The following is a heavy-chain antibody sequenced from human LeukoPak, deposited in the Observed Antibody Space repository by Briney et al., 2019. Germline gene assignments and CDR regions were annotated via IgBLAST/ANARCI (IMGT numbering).Heavy chain of an antibody. CDR1: GYTFTSYG. D-gene: IGHD3-22*01. CDR2: ISAYNGNT. Sequence: ASVKVSCKASGYTFTSYGISWVRQAPGQGLEWMGWISAYNGNTNYAQKLQGRVTMTTDTSTSTAYMELRSLRSDDTAVYYCARDRGDDTVSYFDYWGQGTLVTVFS. J-gene: IGHJ4*02. V-gene: IGHV1-18*01. CDR3: ARDRGDDTVSYFDY.